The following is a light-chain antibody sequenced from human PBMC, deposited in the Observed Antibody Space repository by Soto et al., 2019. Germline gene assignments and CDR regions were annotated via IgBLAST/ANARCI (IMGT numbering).Light chain of an antibody. CDR2: EVS. J-gene: IGLJ3*02. CDR1: SSDVSGYNY. V-gene: IGLV2-14*01. CDR3: SSYRSNIWV. Sequence: QSALTQPASVSGSPGQSITISCTGTSSDVSGYNYVSWYQQYPGKAPKLMIYEVSNRPSGVSNRFSGSKSGNTASLTISRLQAEDEADYYCSSYRSNIWVFGGGTQLTVL.